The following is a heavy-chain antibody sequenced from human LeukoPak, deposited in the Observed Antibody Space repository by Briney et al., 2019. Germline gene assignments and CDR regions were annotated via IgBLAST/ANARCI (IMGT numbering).Heavy chain of an antibody. CDR3: ARDGGGSWYFDY. CDR2: IIPIFGTA. D-gene: IGHD6-13*01. CDR1: GGTFSSYA. J-gene: IGHJ4*02. Sequence: SVTVSYKASGGTFSSYAISWVRQAPGQGLEWMGGIIPIFGTANYAQKFRGRVTITADESTSTAYMELSSLRSEDTAVYYCARDGGGSWYFDYWGQGTLVTVSS. V-gene: IGHV1-69*13.